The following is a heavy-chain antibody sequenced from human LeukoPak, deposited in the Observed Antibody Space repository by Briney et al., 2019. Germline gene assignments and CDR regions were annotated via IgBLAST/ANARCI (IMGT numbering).Heavy chain of an antibody. D-gene: IGHD3-9*01. CDR2: FVGMGGST. CDR1: GFTFSNYA. J-gene: IGHJ4*02. Sequence: PGGSLRLSCAASGFTFSNYAMSWVRQAPGKGLDWVSAFVGMGGSTYHADSVKGRFTISRDNPKNTLYLRMNSLRAEDTAVYYCAKWGDYDILTGYYDSDYWGQGTLVTVSS. CDR3: AKWGDYDILTGYYDSDY. V-gene: IGHV3-23*01.